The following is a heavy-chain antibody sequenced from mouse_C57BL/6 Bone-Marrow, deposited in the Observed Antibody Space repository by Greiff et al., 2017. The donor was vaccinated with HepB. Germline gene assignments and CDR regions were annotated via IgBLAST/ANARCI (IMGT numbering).Heavy chain of an antibody. CDR3: ARRDDYDDAMDY. V-gene: IGHV1-55*01. Sequence: VQLQQPGAELVKPGASVKMSCKASGYTFTSYWITWVKQRPGQGLEWIGDIYPGSGSTNYNEKFKSKATLTVDTSSSTAYMQLSSLTSEDYAVYYCARRDDYDDAMDYWGQGTSVTVSS. CDR2: IYPGSGST. CDR1: GYTFTSYW. D-gene: IGHD2-4*01. J-gene: IGHJ4*01.